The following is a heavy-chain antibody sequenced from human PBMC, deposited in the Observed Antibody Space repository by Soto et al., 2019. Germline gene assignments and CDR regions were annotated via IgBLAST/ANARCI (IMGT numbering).Heavy chain of an antibody. CDR3: ARPEIGSGNYTDYYLDY. CDR2: IYPGDSDT. D-gene: IGHD3-10*01. J-gene: IGHJ4*02. Sequence: GESLKISCKGSGDSFTSYWIGWVRRMPGKGLEWMGIIYPGDSDTRYSPSFQGQVTISADKSISTAYLQWSSLKASDTAMYCCARPEIGSGNYTDYYLDYWGQGTLVTVSS. CDR1: GDSFTSYW. V-gene: IGHV5-51*01.